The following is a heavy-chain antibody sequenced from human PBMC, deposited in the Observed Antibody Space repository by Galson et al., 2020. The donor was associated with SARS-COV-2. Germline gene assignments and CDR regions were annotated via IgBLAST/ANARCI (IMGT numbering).Heavy chain of an antibody. CDR1: GFNFSTNA. CDR3: AKGGHFSCFEY. CDR2: ISGFGGST. J-gene: IGHJ4*02. V-gene: IGHV3-23*01. Sequence: GGSLRLSCAASGFNFSTNAMTWVRQAPGKGLEWVSTISGFGGSTFYADSVKGRFTISRDNSKNTLYLQMSSLRAEDTAVYYCAKGGHFSCFEYWGQGALVTVSS.